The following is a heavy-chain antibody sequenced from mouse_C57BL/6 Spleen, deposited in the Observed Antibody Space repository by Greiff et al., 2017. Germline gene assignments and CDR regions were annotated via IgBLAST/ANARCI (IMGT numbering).Heavy chain of an antibody. V-gene: IGHV2-6*01. Sequence: VKLMESGPGLVAPSQSLSITCTVSGFSLTSYGVDWVRQSPGKGLEWLGVLWGDGSTNYNSAFKSKLSNSTENAKSQVFLKMNSLQTDDTAMYYYASLYRGCLDVWGTGTTVTVSS. D-gene: IGHD5-1-1*01. CDR3: ASLYRGCLDV. CDR1: GFSLTSYG. CDR2: LWGDGST. J-gene: IGHJ1*03.